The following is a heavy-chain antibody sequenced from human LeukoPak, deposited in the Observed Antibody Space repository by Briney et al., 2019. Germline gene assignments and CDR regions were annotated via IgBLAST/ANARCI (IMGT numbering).Heavy chain of an antibody. Sequence: GGPLRLSCAASGFTFSSYEMNWVRQAPGKGLEWVSYISSSGSTIYYADSVKGRFTISRDNAKNSLYLQMNSLRAEDTAVYYCAKWSTVYSGYDPKLGGFDYWGQGTLVAVSS. CDR3: AKWSTVYSGYDPKLGGFDY. CDR1: GFTFSSYE. V-gene: IGHV3-48*03. CDR2: ISSSGSTI. D-gene: IGHD5-12*01. J-gene: IGHJ4*02.